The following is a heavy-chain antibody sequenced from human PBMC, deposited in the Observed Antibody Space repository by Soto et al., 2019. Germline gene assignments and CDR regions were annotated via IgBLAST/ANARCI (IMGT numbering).Heavy chain of an antibody. D-gene: IGHD2-8*01. V-gene: IGHV3-48*03. CDR2: INTAGSTK. J-gene: IGHJ6*02. Sequence: GGSLRLSCAASGFTFSNFEMHWVRQAPGKGLEWVSYINTAGSTKYYAESVKGRFTISRYNARNSLFLQMNSLRAEDTAVYYCARAECTNNNYLKASFSYGLDDWGQGTTVTVSS. CDR1: GFTFSNFE. CDR3: ARAECTNNNYLKASFSYGLDD.